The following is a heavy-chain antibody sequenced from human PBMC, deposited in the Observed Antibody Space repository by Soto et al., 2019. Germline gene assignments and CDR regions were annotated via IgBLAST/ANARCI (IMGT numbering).Heavy chain of an antibody. V-gene: IGHV4-39*01. CDR3: ARQSRHVVVVTAVMSDFDI. CDR1: GGSISSTTYY. CDR2: MFYSAGM. Sequence: PSETLSLTCTVSGGSISSTTYYWGWIRQPPGKGLERIGNMFYSAGMYYNPSLRSRVTISVDTSKNQFSLKLRSVTAADTAVYYCARQSRHVVVVTAVMSDFDIWGQGTTVTVSS. D-gene: IGHD2-21*02. J-gene: IGHJ3*02.